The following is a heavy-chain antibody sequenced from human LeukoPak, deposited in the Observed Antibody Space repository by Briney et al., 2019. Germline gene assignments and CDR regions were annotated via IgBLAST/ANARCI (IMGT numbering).Heavy chain of an antibody. J-gene: IGHJ6*03. D-gene: IGHD3-3*01. CDR1: GGSISSYY. V-gene: IGHV4-59*08. CDR2: IYYTGTT. Sequence: SETLSLTCTVSGGSISSYYWSWIRQPPGKGLEWIGNIYYTGTTNYNPSLKSRVTISVDTSKNQFSLKLSSVTAADTAVYYCARVKYYDFWSGPSNYYYYMDVWGKGTTVTVSS. CDR3: ARVKYYDFWSGPSNYYYYMDV.